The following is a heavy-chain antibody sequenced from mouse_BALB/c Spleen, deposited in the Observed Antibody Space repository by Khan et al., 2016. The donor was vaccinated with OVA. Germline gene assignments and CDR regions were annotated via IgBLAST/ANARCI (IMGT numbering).Heavy chain of an antibody. CDR2: INPSTGYT. Sequence: QIQLQQSGAELAKPGASVKMSCKASGYTFTTYWMHWVKQRPGQGLEWIGYINPSTGYTEYNQKFKDKATLTADKSSSTAYMQLSSLTSEDSAVYYCTRLGTTRGWFAYWGQGTLVTVPA. D-gene: IGHD2-14*01. CDR1: GYTFTTYW. V-gene: IGHV1-7*01. CDR3: TRLGTTRGWFAY. J-gene: IGHJ3*01.